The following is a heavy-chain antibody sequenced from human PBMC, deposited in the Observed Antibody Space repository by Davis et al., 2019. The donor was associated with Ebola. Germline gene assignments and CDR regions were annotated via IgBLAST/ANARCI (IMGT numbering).Heavy chain of an antibody. V-gene: IGHV5-51*01. CDR2: IYAGDSDT. Sequence: GGSLRLSCKGSGYSFTSYWIGWVRQMPGKGLEWMGIIYAGDSDTRYSPSFQGQVTISADKSISTAFLQWSRLKASDTAMYHCVRPVEKATMTGFGYWGQGTLVTVSS. CDR3: VRPVEKATMTGFGY. D-gene: IGHD5-24*01. J-gene: IGHJ4*02. CDR1: GYSFTSYW.